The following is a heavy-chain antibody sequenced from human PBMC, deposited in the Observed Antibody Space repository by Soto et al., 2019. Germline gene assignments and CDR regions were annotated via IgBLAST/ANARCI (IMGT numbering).Heavy chain of an antibody. V-gene: IGHV3-48*01. CDR3: ARDRSLIVPAAPTAFDI. J-gene: IGHJ3*02. Sequence: GGSLRLSCAASGFTFSSYIMNWVRQAPGKGLEWVSYISSSSSTIYYADSVKGRFTISRDNAKNSLYLQMNSLRAEDTAVYYCARDRSLIVPAAPTAFDIWGQGTMVTVSS. D-gene: IGHD2-2*01. CDR1: GFTFSSYI. CDR2: ISSSSSTI.